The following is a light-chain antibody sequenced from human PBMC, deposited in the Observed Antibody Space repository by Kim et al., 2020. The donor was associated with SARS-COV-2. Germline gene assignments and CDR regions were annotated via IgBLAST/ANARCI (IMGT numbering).Light chain of an antibody. J-gene: IGKJ4*01. CDR3: QQYASYPLT. CDR2: AAS. V-gene: IGKV1D-16*01. CDR1: QGINTW. Sequence: SVGDRVAIAGRASQGINTWLAWYQQKAHKAPKPLIFAASTLQRGVPSRFSGSASGTEFTLNISNLQPEDFGTYYCQQYASYPLTFGGGTKVDIK.